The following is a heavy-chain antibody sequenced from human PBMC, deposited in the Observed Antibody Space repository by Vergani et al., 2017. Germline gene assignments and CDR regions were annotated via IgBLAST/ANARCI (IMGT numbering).Heavy chain of an antibody. CDR3: ARGVNRDYGSGSYKYYFDY. J-gene: IGHJ4*02. CDR2: IYTSGST. V-gene: IGHV4-61*02. D-gene: IGHD3-10*01. CDR1: GGSISSGSYY. Sequence: QVQLQESGPGLVKPSQTLSLTCTVSGGSISSGSYYWSWIRQPAGKGLEWIGRIYTSGSTNYNPSLKSRVTMSVDTSKNQFSLKLSSVTAADTAVDYCARGVNRDYGSGSYKYYFDYWGQGTLVTVSS.